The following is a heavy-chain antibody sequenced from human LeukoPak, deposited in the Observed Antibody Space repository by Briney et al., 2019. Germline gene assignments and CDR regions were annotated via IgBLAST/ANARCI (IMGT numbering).Heavy chain of an antibody. Sequence: SETLSLTCTGSGGSISGYYWSWIRQPPGKGLEWIGYIHYSGSTNYNPSLKSRVTISEDTSKNQFSLKLSPVTAADTAVYYCARLANWAQDDYWGQGALVTVSS. J-gene: IGHJ4*02. CDR3: ARLANWAQDDY. CDR2: IHYSGST. CDR1: GGSISGYY. D-gene: IGHD7-27*01. V-gene: IGHV4-59*08.